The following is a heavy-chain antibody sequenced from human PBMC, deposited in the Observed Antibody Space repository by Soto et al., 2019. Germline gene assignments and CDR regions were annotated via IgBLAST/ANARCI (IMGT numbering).Heavy chain of an antibody. V-gene: IGHV1-2*02. Sequence: ASVKVSCKASGYTFTSYGISWVRQAPGQGLEWMGWINPNSGGTNYAQKFQGRVTMTRDTSISTAYMELSGLRSDDTAVYYCARVLAVVSMDVWGQGTTVTVSS. J-gene: IGHJ6*02. D-gene: IGHD2-15*01. CDR1: GYTFTSYG. CDR2: INPNSGGT. CDR3: ARVLAVVSMDV.